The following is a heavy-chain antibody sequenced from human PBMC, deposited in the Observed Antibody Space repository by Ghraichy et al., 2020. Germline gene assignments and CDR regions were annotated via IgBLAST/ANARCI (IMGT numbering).Heavy chain of an antibody. V-gene: IGHV4-39*01. Sequence: SETLSLTCTVSGGSISSSSYYWGWIRQPPGKGLEWIGSVYYSGGTYYNPSLKSRVTISVDTSKNQFSLKLSSVTAADTAVYFCASSNYYDSSGYYYTWNYWGQGTLVTVSS. D-gene: IGHD3-22*01. CDR1: GGSISSSSYY. CDR3: ASSNYYDSSGYYYTWNY. CDR2: VYYSGGT. J-gene: IGHJ4*02.